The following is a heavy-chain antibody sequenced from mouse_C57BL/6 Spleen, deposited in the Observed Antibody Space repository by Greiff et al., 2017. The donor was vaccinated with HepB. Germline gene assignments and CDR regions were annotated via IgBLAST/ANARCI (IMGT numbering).Heavy chain of an antibody. CDR2: IDPENGDT. J-gene: IGHJ2*01. CDR3: TTTVVAH. V-gene: IGHV14-4*01. Sequence: EVELQESGAELVRPGASVKLSCTASGFNIKDDYMHWVKQRPEQGLEWIGWIDPENGDTEYASKFQGKATITADTSSNTAYLQLSSLTSEDTAVYYCTTTVVAHWGQGTTLTVSS. D-gene: IGHD1-1*01. CDR1: GFNIKDDY.